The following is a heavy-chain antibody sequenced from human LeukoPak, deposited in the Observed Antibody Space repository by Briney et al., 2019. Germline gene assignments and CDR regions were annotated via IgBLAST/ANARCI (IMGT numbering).Heavy chain of an antibody. D-gene: IGHD2-2*01. J-gene: IGHJ4*02. CDR2: ISGSGGST. V-gene: IGHV3-23*01. CDR1: GFTFSSYA. Sequence: GGSLRLSCAASGFTFSSYAMSWVRQAPGKGLEWVSAISGSGGSTYYADSVKGRFTISRDNSKNTLYMQMNSLRAEDTAVYYCAKDRAVVVPAAPVYWGQGTLVTVSS. CDR3: AKDRAVVVPAAPVY.